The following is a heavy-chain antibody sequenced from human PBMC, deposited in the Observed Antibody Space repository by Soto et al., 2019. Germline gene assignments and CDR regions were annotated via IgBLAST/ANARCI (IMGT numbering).Heavy chain of an antibody. Sequence: QVQLQQWGAGPLKPSETLSLTCAVYGGSFSGYSWSWIRQPPGKGLEWIGEINHSGSTNYNPSLKSRVTIPVDTSKSQFSPKLSSVTAADTAVYYCARGGYCGSTSCNLRFDPWGQGTLVTVSS. D-gene: IGHD2-2*01. J-gene: IGHJ5*02. CDR2: INHSGST. CDR3: ARGGYCGSTSCNLRFDP. CDR1: GGSFSGYS. V-gene: IGHV4-34*01.